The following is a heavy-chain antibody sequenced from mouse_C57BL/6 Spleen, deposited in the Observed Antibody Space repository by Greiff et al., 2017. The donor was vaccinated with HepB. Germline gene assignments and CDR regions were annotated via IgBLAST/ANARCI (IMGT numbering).Heavy chain of an antibody. CDR3: ARDGDRYYFDY. Sequence: EVQLQESGPGLVKPSQSLSLTCSVTGYSITSGYYWNWIRQFPGNKLEWMGYISYDGSNNYNPSLKNRISITRDTSKNQFFLKLNSVTTEDTATYYCARDGDRYYFDYWGQGTTLTVSS. CDR1: GYSITSGYY. CDR2: ISYDGSN. V-gene: IGHV3-6*01. J-gene: IGHJ2*01.